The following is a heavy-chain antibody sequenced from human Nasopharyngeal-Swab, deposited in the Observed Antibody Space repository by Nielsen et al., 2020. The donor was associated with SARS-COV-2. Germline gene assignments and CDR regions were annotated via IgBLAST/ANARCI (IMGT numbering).Heavy chain of an antibody. CDR2: ISGSGGST. CDR1: GFTFSSYA. CDR3: AKDLRVRGVIINAFDI. V-gene: IGHV3-23*01. J-gene: IGHJ3*02. Sequence: GESLKISCAASGFTFSSYAMSWVRQAPGKGLEWVSAISGSGGSTYYADSVKGRFTISRDNSKNTLYLQMNSLRAEDTAVYYCAKDLRVRGVIINAFDIWGQGTMVTVSS. D-gene: IGHD3-10*01.